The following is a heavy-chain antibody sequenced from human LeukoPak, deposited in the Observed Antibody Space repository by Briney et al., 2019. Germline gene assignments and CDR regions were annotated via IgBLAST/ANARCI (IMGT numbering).Heavy chain of an antibody. CDR2: IYYSGST. CDR1: GGSISSYY. CDR3: ARDYGDYLFDY. Sequence: SETLSLTCTVSGGSISSYYWSWIRQPPGKGLEWIGYIYYSGSTNYNPSLKSRVTISVDTSKNQFSLKLSSVTAADTAVYYCARDYGDYLFDYWGQGTLVTVSS. V-gene: IGHV4-59*01. D-gene: IGHD4-17*01. J-gene: IGHJ4*02.